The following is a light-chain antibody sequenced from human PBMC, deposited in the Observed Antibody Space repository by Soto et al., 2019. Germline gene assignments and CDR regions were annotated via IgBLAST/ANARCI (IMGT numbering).Light chain of an antibody. Sequence: IQLTQSPSSLSASVGDRVTFTCRASEDISSYLVWYQQKPGAAPKLLIYAASALHSGVPSRFSGSGSGTDFTLTISSLHPEDFAVYYCQQRSNWPPEITFGGGTKVEIK. V-gene: IGKV1-9*01. J-gene: IGKJ4*01. CDR2: AAS. CDR3: QQRSNWPPEIT. CDR1: EDISSY.